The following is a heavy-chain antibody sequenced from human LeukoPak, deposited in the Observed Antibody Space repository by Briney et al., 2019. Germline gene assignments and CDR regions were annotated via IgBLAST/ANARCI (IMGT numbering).Heavy chain of an antibody. D-gene: IGHD3/OR15-3a*01. CDR2: ISGSGDNT. Sequence: GGSLRLSCAASGFTFSSYAMNWVRQAPGKGLEWISSISGSGDNTYYADSVKGRFTISRDNAKNSLYLQMNSLRAEDTAVYYCARSAWTGYYFANYYMDVWGKGTTVTVSS. CDR1: GFTFSSYA. CDR3: ARSAWTGYYFANYYMDV. J-gene: IGHJ6*03. V-gene: IGHV3-23*01.